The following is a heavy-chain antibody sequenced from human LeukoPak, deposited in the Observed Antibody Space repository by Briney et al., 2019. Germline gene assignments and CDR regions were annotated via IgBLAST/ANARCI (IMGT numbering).Heavy chain of an antibody. Sequence: GSLRLSCAASGFTFSSYAMSWVRQAPGKGLEWVSAISGSGGSTYYADSVKGRFTISRDNSKNTLFLQMSSLRAEDTALYYCARARSGSYYRDPFDIWGQGTMVTVSS. CDR2: ISGSGGST. J-gene: IGHJ3*02. V-gene: IGHV3-23*01. CDR1: GFTFSSYA. D-gene: IGHD1-26*01. CDR3: ARARSGSYYRDPFDI.